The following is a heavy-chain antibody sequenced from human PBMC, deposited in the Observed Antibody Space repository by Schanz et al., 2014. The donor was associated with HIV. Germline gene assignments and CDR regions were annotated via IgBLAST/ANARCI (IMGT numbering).Heavy chain of an antibody. J-gene: IGHJ4*02. V-gene: IGHV3-33*01. CDR3: ARDGSLNRGFDY. Sequence: QVQLVESGGGVVQPGGSLRLSCAASGFTFTYYGMQWVRQAPGKGLEWVALVWYDGSNKYYVDSVKGRFTISRDNSKNTLHLQMNSLRAEDTAVYYCARDGSLNRGFDYWGQGTLVTVSS. D-gene: IGHD3-10*01. CDR1: GFTFTYYG. CDR2: VWYDGSNK.